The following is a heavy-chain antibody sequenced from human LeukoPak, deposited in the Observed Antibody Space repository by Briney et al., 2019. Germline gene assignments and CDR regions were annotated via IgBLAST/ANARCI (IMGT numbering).Heavy chain of an antibody. J-gene: IGHJ4*02. CDR2: IYWNGDK. Sequence: SGPKDVQPTKTLTLTCTFSGFSLTTNGVGVGWIRQPPGKALEWLGFIYWNGDKRYSPTLNFRRTISKDTSKNQVILTMTNMDPVDTGTYYCAHRYFYDNNGYPVWGQGTLVTVSS. CDR3: AHRYFYDNNGYPV. CDR1: GFSLTTNGVG. V-gene: IGHV2-5*01. D-gene: IGHD3-22*01.